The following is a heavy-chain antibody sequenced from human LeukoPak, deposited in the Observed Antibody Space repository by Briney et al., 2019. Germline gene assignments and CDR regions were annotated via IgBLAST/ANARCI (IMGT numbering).Heavy chain of an antibody. J-gene: IGHJ4*02. CDR2: ISSSSSHI. CDR3: ARDRDWNSGFDY. D-gene: IGHD1-7*01. V-gene: IGHV3-21*01. CDR1: GFTFSSYS. Sequence: GGSLRLSCAASGFTFSSYSMNWVRQAPGKGLEWVSSISSSSSHIYYADSVKGRFTISRDNAKNSLYLQMNSLRAEDTAVYYCARDRDWNSGFDYWGQGTLVTVSS.